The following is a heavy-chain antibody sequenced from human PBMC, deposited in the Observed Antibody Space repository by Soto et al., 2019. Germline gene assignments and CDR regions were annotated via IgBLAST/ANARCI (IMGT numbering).Heavy chain of an antibody. D-gene: IGHD1-1*01. Sequence: QVQVVQSGAEVKKPGSSVRVSCKASGDSFTKYTVNWVRQAPRQGLEWMGGIIPRFGTTNYAPTLQDRVTITADASMNTVYMELSSLRSDDTALYYYARGRGLYNSGRSQLDSWGQGTLVTVSS. CDR1: GDSFTKYT. CDR2: IIPRFGTT. V-gene: IGHV1-69*01. J-gene: IGHJ4*02. CDR3: ARGRGLYNSGRSQLDS.